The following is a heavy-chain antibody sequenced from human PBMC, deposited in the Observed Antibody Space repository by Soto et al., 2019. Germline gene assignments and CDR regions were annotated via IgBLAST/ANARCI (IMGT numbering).Heavy chain of an antibody. CDR1: GFTFSNYN. CDR2: ISISSNTI. D-gene: IGHD5-18*01. Sequence: EVQLVESGGGLVQPGGSLRLSCAASGFTFSNYNMNWVRQAPGKGLEWVSYISISSNTIYHANSLKGRFTISRDNAKNSLFLQMNSRRDEDTAVYFCASVEMEGWGYSYGKGMDVWGQGTTVTVSS. V-gene: IGHV3-48*02. CDR3: ASVEMEGWGYSYGKGMDV. J-gene: IGHJ6*02.